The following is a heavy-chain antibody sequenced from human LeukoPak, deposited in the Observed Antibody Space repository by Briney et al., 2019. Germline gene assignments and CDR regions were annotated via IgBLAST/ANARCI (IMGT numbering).Heavy chain of an antibody. D-gene: IGHD6-19*01. J-gene: IGHJ1*01. Sequence: GGSLRLSCAASGFTFSDYYMSWIRQAPGKGLEWVSYISSSSTYTNYADSVKGRFTISRDNAKNSLYLQMNSLRDEDTAVYYCARDQAVAVAGRGYFQHWGQGTLVTVSS. CDR1: GFTFSDYY. CDR3: ARDQAVAVAGRGYFQH. CDR2: ISSSSTYT. V-gene: IGHV3-11*06.